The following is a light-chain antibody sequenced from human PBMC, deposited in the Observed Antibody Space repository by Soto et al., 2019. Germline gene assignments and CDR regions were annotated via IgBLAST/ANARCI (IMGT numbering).Light chain of an antibody. V-gene: IGKV1-5*03. CDR1: QSISRW. CDR2: EAS. Sequence: DIQMTQSPSTLSASVGDRVTITCRASQSISRWLAWYQQKPGKAPKVLIYEASNLQTGVPSRFSGSGYGTEFTLTISSLQPDDVATYYCQQYSDHWTFGQGTKVDIK. CDR3: QQYSDHWT. J-gene: IGKJ1*01.